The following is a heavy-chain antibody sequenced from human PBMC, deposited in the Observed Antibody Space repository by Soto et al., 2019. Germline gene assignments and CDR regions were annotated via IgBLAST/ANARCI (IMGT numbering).Heavy chain of an antibody. CDR3: ARHTAARFHFDY. D-gene: IGHD6-6*01. CDR2: IYYSGST. V-gene: IGHV4-59*08. CDR1: GGSISRYY. Sequence: QVQLQESGPGLVKPSETLSLTCTVSGGSISRYYWSWIRQPPGKGLEWIGYIYYSGSTNYNPSLKSRVTLSVDTSKNQFSLKLSSATAADTAVYYCARHTAARFHFDYWGPGILVTVSS. J-gene: IGHJ4*02.